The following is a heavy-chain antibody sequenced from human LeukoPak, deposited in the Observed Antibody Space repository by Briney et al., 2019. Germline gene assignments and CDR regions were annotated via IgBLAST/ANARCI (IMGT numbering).Heavy chain of an antibody. CDR2: IRYGGSHK. CDR1: GFTFSSSG. V-gene: IGHV3-30*02. CDR3: ARDGLLLWFGELMTYYYYMDV. J-gene: IGHJ6*03. D-gene: IGHD3-10*01. Sequence: GGSLRLSCAASGFTFSSSGMHWVRQAPGKGLEWVAFIRYGGSHKYYADSVKGRFTISRDNAKNSLYLQMNSLRAEDTAVYYCARDGLLLWFGELMTYYYYMDVWGKGTTVTISS.